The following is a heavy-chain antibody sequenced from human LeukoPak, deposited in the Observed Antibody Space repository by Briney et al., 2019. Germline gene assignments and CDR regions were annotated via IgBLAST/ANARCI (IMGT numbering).Heavy chain of an antibody. Sequence: SQTLSLTCAVSGGSISSGGYSWSWIRQPPGKGLEWIGYIYHSGSTYYNPSLKSRVTISVDRSKNQFSLKLSSVTAADTAVYYCARWYWGLGAFDIWGQGTMVTVSS. D-gene: IGHD2-15*01. CDR3: ARWYWGLGAFDI. J-gene: IGHJ3*02. CDR1: GGSISSGGYS. CDR2: IYHSGST. V-gene: IGHV4-30-2*01.